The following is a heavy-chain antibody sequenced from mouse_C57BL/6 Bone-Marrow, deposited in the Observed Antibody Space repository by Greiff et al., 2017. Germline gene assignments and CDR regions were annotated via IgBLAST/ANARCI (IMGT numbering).Heavy chain of an antibody. CDR2: INPSSGYT. D-gene: IGHD1-1*01. CDR1: GYTFTSYT. V-gene: IGHV1-4*01. Sequence: QVQLQQSGAELARPGASVKMSCKASGYTFTSYTMHWVKQRPGQGLEWIGYINPSSGYTKYNQKFKDKATLTADKSSSTAYMQLSSLTSEDSAVYYGAGRDYYGSSPFAYWGQGTLVTVSA. J-gene: IGHJ3*01. CDR3: AGRDYYGSSPFAY.